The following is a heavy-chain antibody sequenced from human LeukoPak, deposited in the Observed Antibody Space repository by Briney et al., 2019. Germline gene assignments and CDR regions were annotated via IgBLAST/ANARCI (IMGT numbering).Heavy chain of an antibody. V-gene: IGHV4-59*01. CDR2: IYSSGST. Sequence: PSETLSLTCTVSGGSMSSYYWNWIRQPPGKGLEWIGYIYSSGSTNYNPSLKRRVTISVDTSKNQFSLNLSSVTAADTAVYYCAGDKRVAVAGTYIYYYYMDVWGNGTTVTISS. J-gene: IGHJ6*03. CDR1: GGSMSSYY. D-gene: IGHD6-19*01. CDR3: AGDKRVAVAGTYIYYYYMDV.